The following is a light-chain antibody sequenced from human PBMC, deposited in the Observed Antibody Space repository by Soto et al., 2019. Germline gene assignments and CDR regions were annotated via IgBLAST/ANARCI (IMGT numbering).Light chain of an antibody. Sequence: QSVLTQPPSASGTPGQRVTISCSGSSSNIGTNTVNWYLQLPGTAPKLLIYNNDQRPSGVPERFSGSKSGTSASLAISGLQSEDEANYYCAAWDDSLNGFYVFGDGTKVTVL. J-gene: IGLJ1*01. CDR3: AAWDDSLNGFYV. CDR1: SSNIGTNT. CDR2: NND. V-gene: IGLV1-44*01.